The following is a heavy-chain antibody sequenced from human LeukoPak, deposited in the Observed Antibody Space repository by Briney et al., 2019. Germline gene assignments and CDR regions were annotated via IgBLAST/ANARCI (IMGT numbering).Heavy chain of an antibody. CDR3: AKRPKVPGTASWYFAL. D-gene: IGHD6-19*01. CDR1: GFSFSNYA. CDR2: ISGSGGST. J-gene: IGHJ2*01. Sequence: GGSLRLSCAASGFSFSNYAMSWVRQAPGKGLEWVSAISGSGGSTYYADSVKGRFTISRDNSKNTLYLQMNSLRAEDTAVYYCAKRPKVPGTASWYFALWGRGTLVTVSS. V-gene: IGHV3-23*01.